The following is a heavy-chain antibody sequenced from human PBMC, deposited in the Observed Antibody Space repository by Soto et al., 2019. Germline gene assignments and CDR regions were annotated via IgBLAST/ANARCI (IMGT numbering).Heavy chain of an antibody. CDR2: ISGSSSYT. D-gene: IGHD3-22*01. CDR1: GFTFSDYY. J-gene: IGHJ4*02. Sequence: PGGSLRLSCAASGFTFSDYYMSWIRQAPGKGLEWVSYISGSSSYTNYADSVKGRFTISRDNAKNSLYLQMNSLRAEDTAVYYCARAGGYYDSSGYYYLQRYWGQGTLVTVSS. CDR3: ARAGGYYDSSGYYYLQRY. V-gene: IGHV3-11*05.